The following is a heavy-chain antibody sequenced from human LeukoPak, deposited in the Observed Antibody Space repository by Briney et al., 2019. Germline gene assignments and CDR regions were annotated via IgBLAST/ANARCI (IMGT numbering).Heavy chain of an antibody. CDR1: GGYINSYY. CDR2: IYTSGRI. V-gene: IGHV4-4*07. CDR3: ARDLGGGSPG. Sequence: ASETLSLTCTVSGGYINSYYWSWIRQPAGKGLEWLGLIYTSGRINYNASLKSRLTSSVDTSKNQFSLELRSVTAADTAVYYCARDLGGGSPGWGQGTLVTVSS. D-gene: IGHD2-15*01. J-gene: IGHJ4*02.